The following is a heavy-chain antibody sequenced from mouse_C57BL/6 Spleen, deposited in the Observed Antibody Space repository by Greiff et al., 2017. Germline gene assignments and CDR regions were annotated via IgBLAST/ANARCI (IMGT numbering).Heavy chain of an antibody. CDR1: GYAFSSYW. V-gene: IGHV1-80*01. CDR3: ARETDDGSSYRFAY. Sequence: QVQLQQSGAELVKPGASVKISCKASGYAFSSYWMNWVKQRPGKGLEWIGQIYPGDGDTNYNGKFKGKATLTADKSSSTAYMQLSSLTSEDSAVYVCARETDDGSSYRFAYWGQGTLVTVSA. D-gene: IGHD1-1*01. J-gene: IGHJ3*01. CDR2: IYPGDGDT.